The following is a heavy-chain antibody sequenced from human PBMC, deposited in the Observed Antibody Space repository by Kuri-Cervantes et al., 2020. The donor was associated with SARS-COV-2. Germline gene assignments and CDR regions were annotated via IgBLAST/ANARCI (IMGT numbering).Heavy chain of an antibody. CDR1: GSSFSTYS. D-gene: IGHD2-15*01. J-gene: IGHJ4*02. CDR2: ISSSSSYI. CDR3: ARDRVGVHDS. Sequence: GGSLRLSCAASGSSFSTYSMNWVRQAPGKGLEWVASISSSSSYIYYADSLRGRFTISRDNAKNSLYLQMSSLRAEDTAVYYCARDRVGVHDSWGQGTLVTVSS. V-gene: IGHV3-21*01.